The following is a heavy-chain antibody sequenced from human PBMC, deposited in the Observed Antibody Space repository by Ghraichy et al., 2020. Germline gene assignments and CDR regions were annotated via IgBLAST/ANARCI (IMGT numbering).Heavy chain of an antibody. D-gene: IGHD5-18*01. J-gene: IGHJ6*02. CDR1: GFTFSSYA. Sequence: GALRLSCAASGFTFSSYAMSWVRQAPGKGLEWVSAISGSGGSTYYADSVKGRFTISRDNSKNTLYLQMNSLRAEDTAVYYCAKDKGRVQLWENYGMDVWGQGTTVTVSS. V-gene: IGHV3-23*01. CDR3: AKDKGRVQLWENYGMDV. CDR2: ISGSGGST.